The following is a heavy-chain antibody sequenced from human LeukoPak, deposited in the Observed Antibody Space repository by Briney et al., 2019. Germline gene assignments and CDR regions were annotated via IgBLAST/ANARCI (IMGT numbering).Heavy chain of an antibody. J-gene: IGHJ5*01. CDR1: GFNFSSYT. CDR2: ISGSGNYI. CDR3: ARAAPKRGYTFGFDF. D-gene: IGHD5-18*01. V-gene: IGHV3-21*01. Sequence: GGSLRLSCTASGFNFSSYTRIWVRQAPGKGLEWVSSISGSGNYIYYAESLKGRFTVSRDNAKKSLYLQMNSLRADDTAMFLCARAAPKRGYTFGFDFWVQGTLVTVSS.